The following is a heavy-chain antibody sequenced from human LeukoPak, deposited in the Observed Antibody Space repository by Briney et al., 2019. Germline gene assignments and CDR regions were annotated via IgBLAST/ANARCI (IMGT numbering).Heavy chain of an antibody. CDR3: ARECSSSTCYTRSFDP. CDR2: IYHSGST. V-gene: IGHV4-34*01. Sequence: PSETLSLTCAVYGGFFSGYYWSWIRQPPGKGLEWIGNIYHSGSTYYNPSLKSRVTMSRDTSKNQFSLNLNSVTATDTGVYYCARECSSSTCYTRSFDPWGQGTLVTVSS. D-gene: IGHD2-2*02. CDR1: GGFFSGYY. J-gene: IGHJ5*02.